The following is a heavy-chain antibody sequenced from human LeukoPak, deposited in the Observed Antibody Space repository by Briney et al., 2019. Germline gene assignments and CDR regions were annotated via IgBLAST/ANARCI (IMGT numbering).Heavy chain of an antibody. CDR1: GYTFTTYG. CDR2: ISAYNGNT. D-gene: IGHD2-2*01. CDR3: ARDRTYCSSTNRYSGYFQY. V-gene: IGHV1-18*01. Sequence: GASVKVSCKASGYTFTTYGINWVRQAPRQGLEWMGWISAYNGNTNYAQKLQGGVTMTTDTSTSTAYMELRSLRSDDTAVYYCARDRTYCSSTNRYSGYFQYWGQGTLVTVSS. J-gene: IGHJ1*01.